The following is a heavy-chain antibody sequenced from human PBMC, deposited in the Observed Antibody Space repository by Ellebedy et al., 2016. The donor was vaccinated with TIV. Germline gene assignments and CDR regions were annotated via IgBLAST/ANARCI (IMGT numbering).Heavy chain of an antibody. CDR1: GLTFSRFW. Sequence: GGSLRLSCAASGLTFSRFWMIWVRQAPGKGLEWVANINQDGSAGYYVDSVKGRSTISRDNAKNSLYLQMKSLRAEDTAVYYCAGPAAVGTKAFDYWGQGTLVTVSS. CDR2: INQDGSAG. D-gene: IGHD6-13*01. J-gene: IGHJ4*02. V-gene: IGHV3-7*01. CDR3: AGPAAVGTKAFDY.